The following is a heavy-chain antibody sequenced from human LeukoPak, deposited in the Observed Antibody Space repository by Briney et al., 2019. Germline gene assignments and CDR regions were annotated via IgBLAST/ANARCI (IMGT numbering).Heavy chain of an antibody. CDR3: ARVLKGVRYYYGSGSYFENAFDM. D-gene: IGHD3-10*01. Sequence: SETLSLTCTVSGGSISSYYWSWIRQPPGKGLEWIGYIYYSGSTNYNPSLKSRVTISVDTSKNQFSLKLSSVTAADTAVYYCARVLKGVRYYYGSGSYFENAFDMWGQGTMVTVSS. V-gene: IGHV4-59*01. CDR2: IYYSGST. J-gene: IGHJ3*02. CDR1: GGSISSYY.